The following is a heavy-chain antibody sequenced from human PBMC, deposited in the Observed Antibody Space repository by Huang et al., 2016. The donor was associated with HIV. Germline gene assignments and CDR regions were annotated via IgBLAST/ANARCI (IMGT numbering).Heavy chain of an antibody. D-gene: IGHD5-18*01. V-gene: IGHV3-23*01. CDR1: GFTFSNYA. CDR3: AEEVSGYSYGIDY. CDR2: ISGSGGRT. Sequence: EVQLLESGGGLVQPGGSLGLSCLASGFTFSNYAMSWVRQAPGKGLEWVSAISGSGGRTYYADSVKGRFTISRDNFKNTLYLQMNSLRAEDTAVYYCAEEVSGYSYGIDYWGQGTLVTVSS. J-gene: IGHJ4*02.